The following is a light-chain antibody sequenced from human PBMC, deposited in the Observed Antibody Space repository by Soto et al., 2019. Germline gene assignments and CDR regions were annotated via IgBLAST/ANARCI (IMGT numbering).Light chain of an antibody. V-gene: IGKV3-20*01. J-gene: IGKJ1*01. CDR3: QQYSSSPRT. CDR2: GAS. CDR1: QSVTRN. Sequence: EIVMTQSPATLSVSPGERATLSCRASQSVTRNLAWYQQKPGQAPRLLIYGASSRATGAPDRFRGSGSGADITLTISRLEPEDFAVYYCQQYSSSPRTFGQGTKVDIK.